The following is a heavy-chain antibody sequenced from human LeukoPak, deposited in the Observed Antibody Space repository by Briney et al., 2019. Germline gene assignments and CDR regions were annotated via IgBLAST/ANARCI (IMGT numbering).Heavy chain of an antibody. V-gene: IGHV3-53*01. CDR3: ARDRGGPEGD. CDR2: IYSSGST. CDR1: GFTVSSNY. Sequence: PGGSLRLSCAASGFTVSSNYMSWVRQAPGKGLESVSVIYSSGSTYYADSVKGRFTISRDNSKNTLYLQMNSLRADDTAVYYCARDRGGPEGDWGQGTLVTVSS. J-gene: IGHJ4*02. D-gene: IGHD2-15*01.